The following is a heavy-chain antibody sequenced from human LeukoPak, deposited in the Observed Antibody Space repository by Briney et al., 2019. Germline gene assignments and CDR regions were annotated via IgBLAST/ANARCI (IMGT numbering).Heavy chain of an antibody. D-gene: IGHD6-6*01. CDR3: ARESFAARWD. J-gene: IGHJ4*02. CDR1: GFTFSRYW. CDR2: IKQDGSEK. Sequence: GGSLRLSCVASGFTFSRYWMSWVRQAPGKGLEWVANIKQDGSEKDYVDSVKGRFTISRDNAKNSLYLQMNSLTAEDTAVYYCARESFAARWDWGQGTLVTVSS. V-gene: IGHV3-7*01.